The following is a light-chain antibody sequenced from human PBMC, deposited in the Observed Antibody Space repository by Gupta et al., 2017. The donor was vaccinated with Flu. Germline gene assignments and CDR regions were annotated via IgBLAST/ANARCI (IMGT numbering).Light chain of an antibody. CDR2: DNT. V-gene: IGLV1-51*01. CDR3: GTWASSLCAGV. J-gene: IGLJ3*02. Sequence: QSVLTQPPSVSAAPGQKVTNSGSGSSSNIGYNYVSWYQQLPGTAPKLLIYDNTKRPSGIPHRFSGSKSGTSATLGITGLQTGDEADYYCGTWASSLCAGVFGGGTKLTVL. CDR1: SSNIGYNY.